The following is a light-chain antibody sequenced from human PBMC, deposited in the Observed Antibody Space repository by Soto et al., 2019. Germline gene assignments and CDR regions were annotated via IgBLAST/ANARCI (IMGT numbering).Light chain of an antibody. J-gene: IGKJ1*01. CDR1: QTINNN. Sequence: VMTQAPATLSVSPGERATLSCRASQTINNNVAWYQLKDGQVPRLVIYGASTRATDIPARFSGSGSGTEFHLPISSLKSEDFAEYHCQQYNNWPQTFGQGTKVEIK. V-gene: IGKV3-15*01. CDR2: GAS. CDR3: QQYNNWPQT.